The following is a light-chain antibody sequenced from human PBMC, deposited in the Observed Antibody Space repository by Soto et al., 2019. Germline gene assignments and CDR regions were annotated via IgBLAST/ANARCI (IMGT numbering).Light chain of an antibody. V-gene: IGLV2-8*01. J-gene: IGLJ1*01. CDR3: TSHAGFNPGYV. CDR2: EVT. CDR1: SSDIGAYNF. Sequence: QSALTQPPSASGSPGQSVTISCTGTSSDIGAYNFVSWYQQHPGKVPKLIIFEVTKRPSGVPARFSGSKSGNTASLTVSGLQAEDEADYYCTSHAGFNPGYVFGTGTKVTVL.